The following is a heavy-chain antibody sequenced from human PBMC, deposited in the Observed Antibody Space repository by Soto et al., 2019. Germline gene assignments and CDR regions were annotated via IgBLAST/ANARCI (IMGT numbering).Heavy chain of an antibody. J-gene: IGHJ4*02. V-gene: IGHV3-21*01. D-gene: IGHD6-6*01. CDR1: GFTFSYYS. CDR3: ASGHGTSLYGSSSSRRH. CDR2: ISSSSTYI. Sequence: PGRSLRLSCAASGFTFSYYSMNFVRQAPGKGLEWVSSISSSSTYINYADALKGRFSVSRDNSNNSLFLFMNSLRAEDTAGYYCASGHGTSLYGSSSSRRHSGQGTLVTVSS.